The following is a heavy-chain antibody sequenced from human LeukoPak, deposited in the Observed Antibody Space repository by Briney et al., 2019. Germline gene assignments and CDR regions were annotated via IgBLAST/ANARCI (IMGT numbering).Heavy chain of an antibody. J-gene: IGHJ5*02. D-gene: IGHD2-2*01. CDR1: GYTFTSYD. V-gene: IGHV1-8*03. CDR2: MNPNSGNT. CDR3: ARGGYCNSTSCCGDNWFDP. Sequence: ASVKVSCKASGYTFTSYDINWVRQATGQGLEWMGWMNPNSGNTGYAQKFQGRVTITRNTSISTAYMELSSLRSEDTAVYYCARGGYCNSTSCCGDNWFDPWGQGTLVTVSS.